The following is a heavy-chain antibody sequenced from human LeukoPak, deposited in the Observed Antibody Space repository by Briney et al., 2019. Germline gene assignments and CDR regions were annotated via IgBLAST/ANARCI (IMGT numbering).Heavy chain of an antibody. V-gene: IGHV3-23*01. D-gene: IGHD2/OR15-2a*01. J-gene: IGHJ4*02. Sequence: GGSLRLSCAASEFTFSSYAMSWVRQAPGKGLEWVSAISYSGGSTYYADSVRGRFTISRDNSKSIMSLQMNSLRAEDTAIYYCATYRQVLLPFESWGQGTLVTVSS. CDR2: ISYSGGST. CDR3: ATYRQVLLPFES. CDR1: EFTFSSYA.